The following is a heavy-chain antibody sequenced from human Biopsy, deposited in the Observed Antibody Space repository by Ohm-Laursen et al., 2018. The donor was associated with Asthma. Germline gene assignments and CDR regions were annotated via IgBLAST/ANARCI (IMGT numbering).Heavy chain of an antibody. CDR2: INSVFGTT. Sequence: SSVKVSCKPLGGTFNTYVIGWARRAPGQGLEWMGGINSVFGTTTYPQKFQDRVTITADDSTSTVYMELSSLRSEDTAVYYCARKAGSCISRTCYSLDFWGQGTLVTVSS. D-gene: IGHD2-2*01. CDR1: GGTFNTYV. CDR3: ARKAGSCISRTCYSLDF. J-gene: IGHJ4*02. V-gene: IGHV1-69*01.